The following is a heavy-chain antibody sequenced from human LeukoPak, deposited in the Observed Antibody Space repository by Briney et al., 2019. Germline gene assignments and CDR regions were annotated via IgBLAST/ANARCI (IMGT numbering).Heavy chain of an antibody. D-gene: IGHD3-10*01. J-gene: IGHJ6*04. CDR2: ISASGGST. CDR1: GFPFSSYA. V-gene: IGHV3-23*01. CDR3: AKASAGSGRALYYYGMDV. Sequence: PPGGSLRLSCAASGFPFSSYAMTWVRQAPGKGLEWVPAISASGGSTYYADSVRGRFTISRDNSKNTLYLQMNSLRAEDTAVYYCAKASAGSGRALYYYGMDVWGKGTTVTVSS.